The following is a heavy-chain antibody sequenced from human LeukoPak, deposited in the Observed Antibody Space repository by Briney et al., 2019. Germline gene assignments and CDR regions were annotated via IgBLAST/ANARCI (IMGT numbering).Heavy chain of an antibody. J-gene: IGHJ4*02. CDR1: GFTFSSNW. CDR3: IRDLGGRSGH. Sequence: GSLRLSCAASGFTFSSNWMHWVRQAPGKGLVWVSRSNEDGSTTNYADSVKGRFTISRDNAKNTLYLQMNSLTAEDTAVYYCIRDLGGRSGHWGQGTLVTVSS. D-gene: IGHD1-26*01. V-gene: IGHV3-74*01. CDR2: SNEDGSTT.